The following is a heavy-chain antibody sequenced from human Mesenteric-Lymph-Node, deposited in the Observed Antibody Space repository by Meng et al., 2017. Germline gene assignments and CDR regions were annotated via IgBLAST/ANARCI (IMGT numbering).Heavy chain of an antibody. CDR2: MYQSGTT. D-gene: IGHD6-19*01. Sequence: ERLPEVCPGLVQTSETLSLTRGGSGASISSGNWWSWVRQPPGKGLEWIGEMYQSGTTNYNPSLKSRVTILLDTSKNQLSLELTSVTAADTAVYYCARHISVTGTRGFDYWGQGTLVTVSS. J-gene: IGHJ4*02. CDR1: GASISSGNW. V-gene: IGHV4-4*02. CDR3: ARHISVTGTRGFDY.